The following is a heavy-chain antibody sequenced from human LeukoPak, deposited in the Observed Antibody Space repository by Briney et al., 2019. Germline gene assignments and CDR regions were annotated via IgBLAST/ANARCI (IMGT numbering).Heavy chain of an antibody. Sequence: GGSLRLSCAASGFTFTDYAMNWVRQTPGKGLEWVSGISYGGDNTYYADSVKGRFTISRDNPRNTLNLALNSLRAEDTAVYYCAKDPHPYGDSVGGYHFDYWGQGTLVTVSS. D-gene: IGHD4-17*01. J-gene: IGHJ4*02. CDR1: GFTFTDYA. V-gene: IGHV3-23*01. CDR2: ISYGGDNT. CDR3: AKDPHPYGDSVGGYHFDY.